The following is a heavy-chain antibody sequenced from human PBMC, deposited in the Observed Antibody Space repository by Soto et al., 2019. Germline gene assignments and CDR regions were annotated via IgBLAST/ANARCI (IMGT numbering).Heavy chain of an antibody. CDR3: ARHYYGSGSYYNWFDP. CDR1: GGSISSYY. D-gene: IGHD3-10*01. V-gene: IGHV4-59*01. J-gene: IGHJ5*02. CDR2: IYYSGST. Sequence: ETLSLTCTVSGGSISSYYWSWIRQPPGKGLEWIGYIYYSGSTNYNPSLKSRVTISVDTSKNQFSLKLSSVTAADTAVYYCARHYYGSGSYYNWFDPWGQGNLVTFSS.